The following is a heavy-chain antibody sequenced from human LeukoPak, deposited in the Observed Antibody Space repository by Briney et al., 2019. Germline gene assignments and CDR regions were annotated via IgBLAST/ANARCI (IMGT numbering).Heavy chain of an antibody. CDR3: TRRFDS. V-gene: IGHV3-48*02. J-gene: IGHJ4*02. Sequence: GGSLRFSCAASGFTVSNNRLSWVRQAPGKGLEWVSYISDTGSTIAYADSVKGRFTMSRDEAKNSLHLQMNSLRDEDTAVYYCTRRFDSWGQGVLVTVSS. CDR2: ISDTGSTI. CDR1: GFTVSNNR.